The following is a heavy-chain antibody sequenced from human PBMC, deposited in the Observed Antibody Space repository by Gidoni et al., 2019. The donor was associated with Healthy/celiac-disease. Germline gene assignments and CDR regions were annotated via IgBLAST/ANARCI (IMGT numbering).Heavy chain of an antibody. Sequence: EVQLLESGGGLVQPGGSLRLSCAASGFTFSSSAMGWVRQAPGKGLEWVSAISGSGGSTYYADSVKGRFTISRDNSKNTLYLQMNSLRAEDTAVYYCAKEDGYDFWSSWGWFDPWGQGTLVTVSS. D-gene: IGHD3-3*01. CDR2: ISGSGGST. J-gene: IGHJ5*02. CDR3: AKEDGYDFWSSWGWFDP. V-gene: IGHV3-23*01. CDR1: GFTFSSSA.